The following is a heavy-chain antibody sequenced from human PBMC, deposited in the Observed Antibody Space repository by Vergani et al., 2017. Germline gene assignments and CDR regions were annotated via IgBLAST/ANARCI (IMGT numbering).Heavy chain of an antibody. Sequence: QVQLVQSGAEVKKPGSSVTVSCKASGGTFSSYTISWVRQAPGQGLEWMGRIIPILGIANYAQKFQGRVTITADKSTRTAYMELSSLRSEDTAVYYCARDRVVAAAPSYGMDVWGQGTTVTVSS. J-gene: IGHJ6*02. V-gene: IGHV1-69*09. CDR1: GGTFSSYT. D-gene: IGHD2-2*01. CDR3: ARDRVVAAAPSYGMDV. CDR2: IIPILGIA.